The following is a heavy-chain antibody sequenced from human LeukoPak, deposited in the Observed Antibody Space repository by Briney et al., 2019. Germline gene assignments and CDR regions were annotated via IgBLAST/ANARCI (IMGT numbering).Heavy chain of an antibody. J-gene: IGHJ3*02. Sequence: PSQTLSLTCSVSGDSLNGYYWSWIRQPPGKGLGWIGEINHSGSTNYNPSLKSRVTISVDTSKNQFSLKLSSVTAADTAVYYALGYCSSTSCRANDAFDIWGQGTMVTVSS. CDR2: INHSGST. D-gene: IGHD2-2*01. CDR3: LGYCSSTSCRANDAFDI. CDR1: GDSLNGYY. V-gene: IGHV4-34*01.